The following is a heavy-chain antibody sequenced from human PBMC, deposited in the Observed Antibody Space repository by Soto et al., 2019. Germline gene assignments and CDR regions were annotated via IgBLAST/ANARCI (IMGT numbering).Heavy chain of an antibody. CDR2: INPSDGST. V-gene: IGHV1-46*01. D-gene: IGHD2-15*01. Sequence: QVQLVQSGAEVKKPGASVKVSCKASGFIFINYHIHWVRQAPGQGLEWMGIINPSDGSTSYAEKLQGRVIMTTDTSTSTVYMELGSRTSADTAVYYCGRDAVVGSTPRSPLDSWGQGTLVTVSS. CDR3: GRDAVVGSTPRSPLDS. J-gene: IGHJ4*02. CDR1: GFIFINYH.